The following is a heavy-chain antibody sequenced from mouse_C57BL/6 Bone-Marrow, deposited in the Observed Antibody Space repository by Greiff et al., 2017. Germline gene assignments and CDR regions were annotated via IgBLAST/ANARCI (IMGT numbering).Heavy chain of an antibody. CDR3: AREGITTVVGNFDY. CDR1: GYTFTSSW. J-gene: IGHJ2*01. CDR2: IDPNSCGT. Sequence: VQLQQPGAELVKPGASVKLSCKASGYTFTSSWMHWVKQRPGRGLEWIGRIDPNSCGTKYNEKFKSKATLTVDKPSSTAYMQLSSLTSEDSAVYYCAREGITTVVGNFDYWGQGTTLTVSS. D-gene: IGHD1-1*01. V-gene: IGHV1-62-3*01.